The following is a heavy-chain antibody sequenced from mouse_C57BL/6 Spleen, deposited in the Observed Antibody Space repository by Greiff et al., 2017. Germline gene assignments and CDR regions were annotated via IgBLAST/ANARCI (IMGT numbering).Heavy chain of an antibody. CDR2: ISDGGSYT. V-gene: IGHV5-4*03. CDR1: GFTFSSYA. Sequence: EVKLMESGGGLVKPGGSLKLSCAASGFTFSSYAMSWVRQTPEKRLEWVATISDGGSYTYYPDNVKGRFTISRDNAKNNLYLQMSHLKSEDTAMYYCARVNWDRGFDYWGQGTTLTVSS. D-gene: IGHD4-1*01. CDR3: ARVNWDRGFDY. J-gene: IGHJ2*01.